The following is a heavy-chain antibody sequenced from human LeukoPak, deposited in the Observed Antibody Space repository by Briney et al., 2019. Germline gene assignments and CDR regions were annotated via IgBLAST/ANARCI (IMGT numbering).Heavy chain of an antibody. CDR3: ARVHGDYYDSSGFFDY. D-gene: IGHD3-22*01. CDR2: ISAYNGNT. V-gene: IGHV1-18*01. CDR1: GYTFTSYG. Sequence: ASVKVSCKASGYTFTSYGISWVLQAPGQGLEWMGWISAYNGNTNYAQKLQGRVTMTTDTSTSTAYMELRSLRSDDTAVYYCARVHGDYYDSSGFFDYWGQGTLVTVSS. J-gene: IGHJ4*02.